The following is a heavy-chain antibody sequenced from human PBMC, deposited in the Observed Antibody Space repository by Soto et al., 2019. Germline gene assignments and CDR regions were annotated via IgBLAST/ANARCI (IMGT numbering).Heavy chain of an antibody. J-gene: IGHJ4*02. V-gene: IGHV1-69*13. CDR2: IIPIFGTA. Sequence: SVKVSCKASGGSFSIYAISWVRQAPGQGLEWMGGIIPIFGTANYAQKFQGRVTITADESTSTAYMELSSLRSEDTAVYYCARDMRDSSSWFHFDYWGQGTLVTVSS. CDR3: ARDMRDSSSWFHFDY. D-gene: IGHD6-13*01. CDR1: GGSFSIYA.